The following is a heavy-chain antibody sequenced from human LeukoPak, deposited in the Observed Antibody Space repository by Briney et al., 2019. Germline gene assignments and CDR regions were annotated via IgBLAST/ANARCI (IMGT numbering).Heavy chain of an antibody. J-gene: IGHJ4*02. D-gene: IGHD3-16*01. CDR1: GYSISSGYY. CDR2: IYHSGST. CDR3: ASALWGSSH. Sequence: PSETLSLTCTVSGYSISSGYYWGWIRQPPGKGLEWIGSIYHSGSTYYNPSLKSRVTISVDTSKNQFSLKLSSVTAADTAVYYCASALWGSSHWGQGTLVTVSS. V-gene: IGHV4-38-2*02.